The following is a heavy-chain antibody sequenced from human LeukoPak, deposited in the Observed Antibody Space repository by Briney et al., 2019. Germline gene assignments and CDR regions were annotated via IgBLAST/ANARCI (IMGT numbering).Heavy chain of an antibody. J-gene: IGHJ4*02. CDR2: INPNSGGT. Sequence: ASVKVSCKASGYTFTGYYMHWVRQAPGQGLEWMGWINPNSGGTSYAQKFQGRVTMTRDTSTSTVYMELSSLRSEDTAVYYCARRVPGYSSGWYQIDYWGQGTLVTVSS. CDR1: GYTFTGYY. D-gene: IGHD6-19*01. V-gene: IGHV1-2*02. CDR3: ARRVPGYSSGWYQIDY.